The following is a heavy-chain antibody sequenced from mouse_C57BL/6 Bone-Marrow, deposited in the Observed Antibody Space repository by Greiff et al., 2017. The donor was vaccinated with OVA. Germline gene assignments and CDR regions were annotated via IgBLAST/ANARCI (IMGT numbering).Heavy chain of an antibody. J-gene: IGHJ4*01. D-gene: IGHD2-4*01. CDR1: GFSFNTYA. CDR2: IRSKSNNYAT. Sequence: EVQLVESGGGLVQPKGSLKLSCAASGFSFNTYAMNWVRQAPGKGLEWVARIRSKSNNYATYYADSVKDRFTISRDDSESMLYLQMNNLKTEDTAMYYCVTFYYDYEGDYWGQGTSVTVSS. V-gene: IGHV10-1*01. CDR3: VTFYYDYEGDY.